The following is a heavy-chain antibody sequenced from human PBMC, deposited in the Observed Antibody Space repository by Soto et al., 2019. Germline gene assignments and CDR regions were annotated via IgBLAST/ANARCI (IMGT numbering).Heavy chain of an antibody. D-gene: IGHD1-26*01. J-gene: IGHJ5*02. CDR2: INPATGDT. V-gene: IGHV1-3*01. CDR3: ARAAGSSTLLPYYFDP. CDR1: GYAFTTSA. Sequence: QVHLVQSGAEVQKPGASVRISCQASGYAFTTSALHWVRQAPGQRLEWMGWINPATGDTKYSQNVRGRVTFALDTSATTAYMGLRSLASHDTAVEYCARAAGSSTLLPYYFDPWGQGSLVTVSS.